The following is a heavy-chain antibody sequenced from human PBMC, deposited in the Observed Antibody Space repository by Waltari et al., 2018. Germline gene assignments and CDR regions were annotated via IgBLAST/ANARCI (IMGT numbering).Heavy chain of an antibody. J-gene: IGHJ3*02. V-gene: IGHV3-53*01. CDR2: IYSGGST. CDR1: VFTVSSNS. Sequence: EVQLVESGGGLIQPGGSLKLSCAASVFTVSSNSMSWVRQAPGKGLEWVSLIYSGGSTNYADSVKGRFTISRDISRNTLYLQMNSLRAEDTAVYYCARETYYDRSGYYRLGAFDIWGQGTVVTVSS. CDR3: ARETYYDRSGYYRLGAFDI. D-gene: IGHD3-22*01.